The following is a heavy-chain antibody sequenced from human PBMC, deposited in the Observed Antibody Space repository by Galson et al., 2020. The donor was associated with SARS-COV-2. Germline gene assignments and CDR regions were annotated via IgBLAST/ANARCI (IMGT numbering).Heavy chain of an antibody. CDR3: ARDGVHENGVYDWFDP. V-gene: IGHV3-23*01. CDR2: IGGGGAIT. J-gene: IGHJ5*02. D-gene: IGHD2-8*01. Sequence: GGSLRLSCAASGFTFSTFAMNWVRQAPGKGLEWVSHIGGGGAITYYVDSVKGRFTISRDDSRNTLYLQMNSLRVEDTAVDYCARDGVHENGVYDWFDPWGQGTVVTVSS. CDR1: GFTFSTFA.